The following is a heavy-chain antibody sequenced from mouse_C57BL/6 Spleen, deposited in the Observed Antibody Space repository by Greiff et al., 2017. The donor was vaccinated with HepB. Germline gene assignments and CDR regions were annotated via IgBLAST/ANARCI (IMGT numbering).Heavy chain of an antibody. CDR3: ARGTYYYGSSYFFDY. CDR1: GYTFTDYN. D-gene: IGHD1-1*01. J-gene: IGHJ2*01. CDR2: INPNNGGT. Sequence: VQLKESGPELVKPGASVKMSCKASGYTFTDYNMHWVKQSHGKSLEWIGYINPNNGGTSYNQKFKGKATLTVNKSSSTAYMELRSLTSEDSAVYYCARGTYYYGSSYFFDYWGQGTTLTVSS. V-gene: IGHV1-22*01.